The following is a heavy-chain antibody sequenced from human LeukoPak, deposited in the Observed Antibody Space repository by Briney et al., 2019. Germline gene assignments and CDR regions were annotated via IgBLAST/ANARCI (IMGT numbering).Heavy chain of an antibody. V-gene: IGHV4-59*01. D-gene: IGHD3-10*01. J-gene: IGHJ4*02. CDR1: GGSISSCY. CDR2: IYYSGST. Sequence: SETLSLTCTVSGGSISSCYWSWIRQPPGKGLEWIGYIYYSGSTNYNPSLKSRVTISVDTSKNQFSLKLSSVTAADTAVYYCARWFGEPEGAFDYWGQGTLVTVSS. CDR3: ARWFGEPEGAFDY.